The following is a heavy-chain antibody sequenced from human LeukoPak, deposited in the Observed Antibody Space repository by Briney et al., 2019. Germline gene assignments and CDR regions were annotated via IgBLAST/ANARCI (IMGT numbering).Heavy chain of an antibody. CDR3: ARQAVIIPTGMEGPWFDP. D-gene: IGHD2/OR15-2a*01. V-gene: IGHV4-59*08. J-gene: IGHJ5*02. Sequence: SETLSLTCTVSGGSISSYYWSWIRQPPGTGLERIANIYYAGSSNYNPSLKSRVSVSIDASKHQLSLKLTSVTAADTAIYYCARQAVIIPTGMEGPWFDPWGQGTLVAVSS. CDR2: IYYAGSS. CDR1: GGSISSYY.